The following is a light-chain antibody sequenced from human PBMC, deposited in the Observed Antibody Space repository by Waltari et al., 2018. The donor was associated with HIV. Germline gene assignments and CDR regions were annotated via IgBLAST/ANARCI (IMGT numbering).Light chain of an antibody. CDR3: QQRNIWPPMYT. J-gene: IGKJ2*01. CDR2: DAS. V-gene: IGKV3-11*01. CDR1: QSVNNY. Sequence: EIVLTQSTATLSLSPGERATLSCRASQSVNNYLGWYQQKPGQAPRLLIYDASNRATGIPARFSGSGSGTDFILTISSLEPEDVAVYYCQQRNIWPPMYTFGQGTKLEI.